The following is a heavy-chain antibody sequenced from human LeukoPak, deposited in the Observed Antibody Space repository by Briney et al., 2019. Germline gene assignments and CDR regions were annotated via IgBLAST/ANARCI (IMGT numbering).Heavy chain of an antibody. CDR1: GFAFSSCW. V-gene: IGHV3-74*01. CDR3: ARDPPTTVTKYYFDY. J-gene: IGHJ4*02. D-gene: IGHD4-17*01. CDR2: INTDGSST. Sequence: PGGSLRLSCTASGFAFSSCWMHWVRQAPGKGLVWVSRINTDGSSTSYADSVKGRFTISRDNAKNTLYLQMNSLRAEDTAVYYCARDPPTTVTKYYFDYWGQGTLVTVSS.